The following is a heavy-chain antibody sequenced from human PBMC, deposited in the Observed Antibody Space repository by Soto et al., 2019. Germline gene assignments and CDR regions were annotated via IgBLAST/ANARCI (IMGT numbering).Heavy chain of an antibody. V-gene: IGHV3-23*01. CDR1: GFTFSSYA. CDR3: AKSHSSSGYWNYYYYGMDV. J-gene: IGHJ6*02. CDR2: ISGSGGNT. Sequence: VQLLETGGGLVQPGGSLRLSCAASGFTFSSYAMSWVRQAPGKRLEWVSAISGSGGNTYDADSVKGRFTISRDNSKNTQYLQINSLRAEDTAVYYCAKSHSSSGYWNYYYYGMDVWGQGTTVTVSS. D-gene: IGHD3-22*01.